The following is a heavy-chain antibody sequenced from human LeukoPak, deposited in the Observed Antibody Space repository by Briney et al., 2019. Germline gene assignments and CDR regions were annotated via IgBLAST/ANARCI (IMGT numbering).Heavy chain of an antibody. CDR1: GGSIRSYY. CDR3: ARDRDSSSWYGTNDAFDI. V-gene: IGHV4-59*01. CDR2: IHYSGST. D-gene: IGHD6-13*01. Sequence: PSETLSLTCTVSGGSIRSYYWSWIRQPPGKGLEWIGYIHYSGSTNYNPSLKSRVTISVDTSKNQLSLKLSSVTAADTAVYYCARDRDSSSWYGTNDAFDIWGQGTMVTVSS. J-gene: IGHJ3*02.